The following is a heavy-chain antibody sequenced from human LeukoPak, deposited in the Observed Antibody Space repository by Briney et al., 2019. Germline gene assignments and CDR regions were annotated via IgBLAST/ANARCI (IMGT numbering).Heavy chain of an antibody. CDR1: GFTFSSYS. Sequence: PGGSLRLSCAASGFTFSSYSMNWVRQAPGKGLEWVSSISSSSSYIYYADSVKGRFTISRDNSKNTLYLQMNSLRAEDTAVYYCAKVTAVGATRWGGFDPWGQGTLVTVSS. J-gene: IGHJ5*02. CDR2: ISSSSSYI. V-gene: IGHV3-21*01. D-gene: IGHD1-26*01. CDR3: AKVTAVGATRWGGFDP.